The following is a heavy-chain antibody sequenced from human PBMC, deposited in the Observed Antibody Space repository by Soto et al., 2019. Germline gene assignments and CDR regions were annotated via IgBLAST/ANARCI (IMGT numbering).Heavy chain of an antibody. D-gene: IGHD3-10*01. CDR1: AYTFISYG. J-gene: IGHJ4*02. Sequence: ASVKVSCKASAYTFISYGISWVRQAPGQGLEWMGWISGYSGNTNYAQKFQGRVTMTTDTSTSTAYMELRSLRSDDTGVYYCARVSGSNNHYYPLDYWGQGALVTVSS. CDR2: ISGYSGNT. V-gene: IGHV1-18*01. CDR3: ARVSGSNNHYYPLDY.